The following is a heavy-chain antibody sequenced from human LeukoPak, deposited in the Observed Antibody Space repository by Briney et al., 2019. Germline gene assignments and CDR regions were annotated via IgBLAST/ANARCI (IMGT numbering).Heavy chain of an antibody. Sequence: GGSLRLSCAASGFTFSSYEMNWVRQAPGKGLEWVSYISSSGSTIYYADSVKGRFTISRDNAKNSLYLQMNSLRAEDAAVYYCAELGITMIGGVWGKGTTVTVSS. J-gene: IGHJ6*04. CDR1: GFTFSSYE. CDR3: AELGITMIGGV. V-gene: IGHV3-48*03. D-gene: IGHD3-10*02. CDR2: ISSSGSTI.